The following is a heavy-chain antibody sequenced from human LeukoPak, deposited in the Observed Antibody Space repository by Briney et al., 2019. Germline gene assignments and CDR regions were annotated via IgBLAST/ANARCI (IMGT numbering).Heavy chain of an antibody. J-gene: IGHJ4*02. V-gene: IGHV4-59*12. CDR2: IYYSGST. Sequence: PSETLSLTCTVSGGSISSYYWSWIRQPPGKGLEWIGYIYYSGSTNYNPSLKSRVTISVDTSKNQFSLKLSSVTAADTAVYYCARGPRFHLYYFDYWGQGTLVTVSS. CDR1: GGSISSYY. D-gene: IGHD5/OR15-5a*01. CDR3: ARGPRFHLYYFDY.